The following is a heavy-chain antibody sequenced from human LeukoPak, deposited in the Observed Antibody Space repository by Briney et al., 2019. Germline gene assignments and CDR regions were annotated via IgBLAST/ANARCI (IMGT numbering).Heavy chain of an antibody. J-gene: IGHJ6*03. V-gene: IGHV3-43*02. CDR3: AKDARLIHLWSIVYYYYYMYV. Sequence: GGSLRLSCAASGFTFDGHAMHWVRQAPGKGLEWVSVISGDGDRTYYADSVKGRFTVSRDNSKNSLYLQLNSLRSEDTALYYCAKDARLIHLWSIVYYYYYMYVWGKGTAVTVSS. CDR1: GFTFDGHA. CDR2: ISGDGDRT. D-gene: IGHD5-18*01.